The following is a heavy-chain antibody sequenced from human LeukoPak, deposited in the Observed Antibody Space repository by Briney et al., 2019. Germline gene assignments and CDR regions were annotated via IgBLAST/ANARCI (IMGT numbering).Heavy chain of an antibody. CDR3: ARQLSGSSWYDY. CDR1: GGSISSYY. D-gene: IGHD6-13*01. CDR2: IYYSGST. Sequence: SETLSLTCTVSGGSISSYYGSWIRQPPGKGLEWSGYIYYSGSTNYNPSLKSRVTISVDTSKNQFSLKLSSVTAADTAVYYCARQLSGSSWYDYWGQGTLVTVSS. J-gene: IGHJ4*02. V-gene: IGHV4-59*08.